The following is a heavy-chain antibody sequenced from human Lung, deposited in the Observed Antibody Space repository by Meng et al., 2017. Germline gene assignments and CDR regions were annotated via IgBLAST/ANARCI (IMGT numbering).Heavy chain of an antibody. CDR3: ARGPTTMAHDFDY. CDR1: GVSFSDDY. V-gene: IGHV4-34*01. Sequence: QGQLQHVGAGLLKPSETLTLTFVVPGVSFSDDYWSWIRQPPGKGLEWIGEINHSGSTNYNPSLESRATISVDTSQNNLSLKLSSVTAADSAVYYCARGPTTMAHDFDYWGQGTLVTVSS. D-gene: IGHD4-11*01. CDR2: INHSGST. J-gene: IGHJ4*02.